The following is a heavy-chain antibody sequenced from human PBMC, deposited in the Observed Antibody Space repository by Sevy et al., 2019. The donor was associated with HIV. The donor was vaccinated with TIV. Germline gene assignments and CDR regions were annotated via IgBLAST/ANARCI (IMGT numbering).Heavy chain of an antibody. Sequence: GGSLRLSCAASGFTFSSYAMIWVRQAPGKGLDWVSVINSSGETTHYADSVKGRYTISRDNSKKMVFLQMNNLRVEDTAVYYCAKGGSPGHPHEAYDIWGQGTMVTVSS. V-gene: IGHV3-23*01. CDR1: GFTFSSYA. D-gene: IGHD5-12*01. CDR3: AKGGSPGHPHEAYDI. CDR2: INSSGETT. J-gene: IGHJ3*02.